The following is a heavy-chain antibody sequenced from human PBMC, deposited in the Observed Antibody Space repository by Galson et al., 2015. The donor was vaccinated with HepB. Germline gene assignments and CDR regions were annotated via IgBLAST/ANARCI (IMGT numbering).Heavy chain of an antibody. V-gene: IGHV4-30-4*07. Sequence: QVQLQESGPGLVKPSETLSLTCTVSGGSISSGSYSWSWTRQPPGRGLEGIGFIYHSGNTFYSPSLKARLTMSVDRSRNQFSLKLTSVTAADTAVYYCVRVWNGYLDFWGQGILVAVPS. CDR2: IYHSGNT. CDR3: VRVWNGYLDF. CDR1: GGSISSGSYS. J-gene: IGHJ4*02. D-gene: IGHD3-3*01.